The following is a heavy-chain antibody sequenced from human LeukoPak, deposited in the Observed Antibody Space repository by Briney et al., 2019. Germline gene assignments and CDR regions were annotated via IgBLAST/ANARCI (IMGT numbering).Heavy chain of an antibody. V-gene: IGHV1-2*06. CDR3: ARDYCSSTSCLFDY. J-gene: IGHJ4*02. CDR1: GYTFTCYH. Sequence: ASVKVSCKASGYTFTCYHMHWVRQAPGQGLEWMGRINPNSGDTNYAQRFQGGVTMTRDTSISTAYMELSRLRSDDTAVYYCARDYCSSTSCLFDYWGQGTLVTVSS. D-gene: IGHD2-2*01. CDR2: INPNSGDT.